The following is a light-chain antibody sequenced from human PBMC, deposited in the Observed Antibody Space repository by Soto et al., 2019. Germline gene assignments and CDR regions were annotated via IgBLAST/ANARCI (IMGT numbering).Light chain of an antibody. CDR3: QQRSNWPPIT. Sequence: EIVLTQSPATLSLSPGERATLSCRATQSISSYLAWYQQKPGQAPRLLIYDASHRATGIPARFSGSGSGTDFTLTISSRGPEDFAVYYCQQRSNWPPITFGQGTRLEIK. V-gene: IGKV3-11*01. CDR1: QSISSY. CDR2: DAS. J-gene: IGKJ5*01.